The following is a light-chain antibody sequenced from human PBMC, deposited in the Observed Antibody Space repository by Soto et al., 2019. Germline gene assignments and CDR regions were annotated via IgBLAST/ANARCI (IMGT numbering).Light chain of an antibody. CDR2: DTS. CDR1: QSISNF. V-gene: IGKV3-11*01. CDR3: QQRSSWPT. J-gene: IGKJ2*01. Sequence: EIVLTQSPATLSLSPGERATLSCRASQSISNFLAWYQQKPGQAPRLLIFDTSNRATGIPARFSGSGSGTDFTLNISSLEPEDFAVYYCQQRSSWPTFGQGTKLEIK.